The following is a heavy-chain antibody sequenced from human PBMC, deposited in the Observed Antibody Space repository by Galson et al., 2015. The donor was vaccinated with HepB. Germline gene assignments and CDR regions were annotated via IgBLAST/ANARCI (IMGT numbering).Heavy chain of an antibody. V-gene: IGHV3-73*01. CDR2: IRSKANSYAT. J-gene: IGHJ4*02. Sequence: SLRLSCAASGFTFSGSAMHWVRQASGKGLEWVGRIRSKANSYATAYAASVKGRFTISRDDSKNTAYLQMNSLKTEDTAVYYCTGLPGDGGIAVAGTWGNYWGRASLITVSS. D-gene: IGHD6-19*01. CDR3: TGLPGDGGIAVAGTWGNY. CDR1: GFTFSGSA.